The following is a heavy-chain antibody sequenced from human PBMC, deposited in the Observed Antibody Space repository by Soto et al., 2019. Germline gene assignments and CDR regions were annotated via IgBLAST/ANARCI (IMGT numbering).Heavy chain of an antibody. CDR1: GFTFSSYG. J-gene: IGHJ3*02. CDR2: IWYDGSNK. D-gene: IGHD3-10*01. Sequence: QVQLVESGGGVVQPGRSLRLSCAASGFTFSSYGKHWVRQAPGKGLEWVAVIWYDGSNKYYADSVKGRFTISRDNSKNTLYLQMNSLRAEDTAVYYCARDRLLLWFGELDAFDIWGQGTMVTVSS. CDR3: ARDRLLLWFGELDAFDI. V-gene: IGHV3-33*01.